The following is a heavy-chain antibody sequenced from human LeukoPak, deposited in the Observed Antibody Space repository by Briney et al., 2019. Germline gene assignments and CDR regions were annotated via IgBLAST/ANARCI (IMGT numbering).Heavy chain of an antibody. V-gene: IGHV3-23*01. CDR2: ISGSDGTT. J-gene: IGHJ4*02. CDR1: GFTFSSYA. D-gene: IGHD1-1*01. CDR3: AKVDNWKYGHHDF. Sequence: GGSLRLSCAASGFTFSSYAMSWVRQAPGKGLEWVSSISGSDGTTYYADSVKGRFTISRDNSKYTLSLQMNSLRTEDTAVYYCAKVDNWKYGHHDFWGQGTLVTVSS.